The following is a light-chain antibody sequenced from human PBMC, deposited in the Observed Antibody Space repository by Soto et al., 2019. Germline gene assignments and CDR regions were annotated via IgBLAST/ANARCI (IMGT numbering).Light chain of an antibody. J-gene: IGLJ1*01. V-gene: IGLV3-1*01. CDR1: KLGDKY. Sequence: SYELTQPPSVSVSPGQTASITCSGDKLGDKYACWYQQKPGQSPVLVIYQDSKRPSGIPERFSGSNSGNTATLTISWTQAIDEADYYCQAWDSSTGVFGTGTKLTVL. CDR3: QAWDSSTGV. CDR2: QDS.